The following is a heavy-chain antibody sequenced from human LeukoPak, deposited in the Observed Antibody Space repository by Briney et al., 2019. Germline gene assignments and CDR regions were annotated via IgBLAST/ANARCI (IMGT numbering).Heavy chain of an antibody. V-gene: IGHV4-59*01. CDR2: IYYSGST. J-gene: IGHJ4*02. D-gene: IGHD3-9*01. CDR1: GGSISSYY. Sequence: PSETLSLICTVSGGSISSYYWSWIRQPPGKGLEWIGYIYYSGSTNYNPSLKSRVTISVDTSKNQFSLKLSSVTAADTAVYYCASINYDILTGYPGFFDYWGQGTLVTVSS. CDR3: ASINYDILTGYPGFFDY.